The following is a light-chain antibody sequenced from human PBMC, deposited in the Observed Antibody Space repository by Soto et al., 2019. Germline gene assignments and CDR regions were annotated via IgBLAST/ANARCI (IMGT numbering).Light chain of an antibody. CDR3: QHYNSWPRIA. CDR2: GAS. J-gene: IGKJ5*01. V-gene: IGKV3-15*01. CDR1: QSASTN. Sequence: EIVLTQSPVTLSVSPGERATLFCRASQSASTNLAWYQHKPGQAPRLLIYGASTRATAIPARFSGSGSGTEVTLTINSLESEDFAVYYCQHYNSWPRIAFGQGTRLEIK.